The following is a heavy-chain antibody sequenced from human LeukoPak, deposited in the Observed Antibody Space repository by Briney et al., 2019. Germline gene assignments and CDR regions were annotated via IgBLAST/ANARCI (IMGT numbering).Heavy chain of an antibody. CDR2: ISGSGVST. Sequence: GGSLRLSCAASGFIFSSYPMSWVRQAPGKGLEWVSAISGSGVSTYYADSVKGRFTISRDLYKNTLYLQMSSLRAEETAVYYCAGYCSSTTCYTGKYAFDYWGQGTLVTVSS. J-gene: IGHJ4*02. CDR3: AGYCSSTTCYTGKYAFDY. V-gene: IGHV3-23*01. CDR1: GFIFSSYP. D-gene: IGHD2-2*02.